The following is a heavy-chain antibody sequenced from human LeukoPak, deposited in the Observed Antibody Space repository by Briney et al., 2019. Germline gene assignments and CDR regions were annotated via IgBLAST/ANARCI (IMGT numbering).Heavy chain of an antibody. J-gene: IGHJ6*02. D-gene: IGHD5-18*01. Sequence: GGSLRLSCVLSGCTLDDYAMHWLRQAPGTGLEWVAGVRYNSGNRGYADSVKGRFTIYRDNARNSVYLQMNSQRAEDMALYYCAKDMGSTAMVSYYGMDVWGQGTTVTVSS. CDR3: AKDMGSTAMVSYYGMDV. CDR2: VRYNSGNR. CDR1: GCTLDDYA. V-gene: IGHV3-9*03.